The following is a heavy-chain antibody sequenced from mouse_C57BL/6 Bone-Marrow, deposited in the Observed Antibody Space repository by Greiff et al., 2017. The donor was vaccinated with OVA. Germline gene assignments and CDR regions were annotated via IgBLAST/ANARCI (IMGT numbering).Heavy chain of an antibody. Sequence: VQLKESGGDLVKPGGSLKLSCAASGFTFSSYGMSWVRQTPDKRLEWVATISSGGSYTYYPDSVKGRFTISRDNAKNTLYLQMSSLKSEDTAMYYCARPSPHYYGSSPWYFDVWGTGTTVTVSS. CDR2: ISSGGSYT. V-gene: IGHV5-6*01. CDR1: GFTFSSYG. D-gene: IGHD1-1*01. J-gene: IGHJ1*03. CDR3: ARPSPHYYGSSPWYFDV.